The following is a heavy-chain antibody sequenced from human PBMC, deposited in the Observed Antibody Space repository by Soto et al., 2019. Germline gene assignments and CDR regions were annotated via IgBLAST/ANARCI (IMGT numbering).Heavy chain of an antibody. CDR2: IRSKAVSYTT. CDR1: GFTFSDYY. J-gene: IGHJ4*02. Sequence: EVQLVESGGGLVQPGGSLRLSCAASGFTFSDYYMDWVRQAPGKGLEWVGRIRSKAVSYTTDYAASVKGRFTISRDNSKYSRYLQMNSLKTENTAVYYSARGNLVIHWGQGILVTVSS. D-gene: IGHD2-21*01. V-gene: IGHV3-72*01. CDR3: ARGNLVIH.